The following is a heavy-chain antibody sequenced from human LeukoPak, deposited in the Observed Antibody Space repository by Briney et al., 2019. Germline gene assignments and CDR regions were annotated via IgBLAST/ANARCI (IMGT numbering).Heavy chain of an antibody. CDR2: INAGNGNT. Sequence: GASVKVSCKASGYTFTSYAMHWVRQAPGQRLEWMGRINAGNGNTKYSQKFQGRVTITRDTSASTAYMELSSLRSEDTAVYYCARGRYSSSWYGGDWFDPWGQGTLVTVSS. CDR3: ARGRYSSSWYGGDWFDP. D-gene: IGHD6-13*01. CDR1: GYTFTSYA. J-gene: IGHJ5*02. V-gene: IGHV1-3*01.